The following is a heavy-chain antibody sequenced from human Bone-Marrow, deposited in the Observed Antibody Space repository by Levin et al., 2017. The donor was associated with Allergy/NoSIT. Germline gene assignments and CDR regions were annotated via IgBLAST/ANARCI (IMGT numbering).Heavy chain of an antibody. Sequence: ASVKVSCKASGYTFTSYDINWVRQATGQGLEWMGWMNPNSGNTGYAQKFQGRVTMTRNTSISTAYMELSSLRSEDTAVYYCARYYDFWSGYHYYYYGMDVWGQGTTVTVSS. CDR3: ARYYDFWSGYHYYYYGMDV. CDR1: GYTFTSYD. D-gene: IGHD3-3*01. V-gene: IGHV1-8*01. J-gene: IGHJ6*02. CDR2: MNPNSGNT.